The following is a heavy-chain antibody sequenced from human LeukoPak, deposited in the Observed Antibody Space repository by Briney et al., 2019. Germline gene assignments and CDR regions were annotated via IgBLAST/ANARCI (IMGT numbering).Heavy chain of an antibody. CDR3: ARSLTVTARPLDY. CDR1: GFNFSNYA. J-gene: IGHJ4*02. CDR2: ISFDGSNK. Sequence: PGGSLRLSCAASGFNFSNYAIYWVRQTSGKGLEWVAIISFDGSNKYFVDSVKGRFTISRDNSKNTLYLQLTSLRPEDTAMYYCARSLTVTARPLDYWGQGTLVTVSS. V-gene: IGHV3-30*04. D-gene: IGHD4-11*01.